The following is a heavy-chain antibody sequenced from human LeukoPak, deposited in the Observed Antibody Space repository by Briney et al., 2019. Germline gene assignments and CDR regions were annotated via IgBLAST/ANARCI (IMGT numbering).Heavy chain of an antibody. V-gene: IGHV3-21*01. D-gene: IGHD2-2*01. CDR3: ARDPTADDY. J-gene: IGHJ4*02. CDR2: ITSVSSYK. Sequence: KAGGSLRLSCKASGFTFSNYAMNWVRQAPGKGLEWVSSITSVSSYKYYADSVKGRFTISRDNAKNSLLLQMNSLRAEDTAIYYCARDPTADDYWGQGTLVTVSS. CDR1: GFTFSNYA.